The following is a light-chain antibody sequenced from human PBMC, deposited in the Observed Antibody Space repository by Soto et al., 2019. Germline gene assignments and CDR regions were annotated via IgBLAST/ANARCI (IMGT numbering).Light chain of an antibody. CDR1: QTVSTY. CDR3: QQRTNSAPDIS. V-gene: IGKV3-11*01. CDR2: DSS. J-gene: IGKJ5*01. Sequence: EIVLTQSPVTLSLSPGDRDTLSCRASQTVSTYFAWYQQKPGQAPRLLIYDSSNRATGIPATFSGSGSWIDLTITISSLEPEDFAVYYVQQRTNSAPDISVGQGTRLDI.